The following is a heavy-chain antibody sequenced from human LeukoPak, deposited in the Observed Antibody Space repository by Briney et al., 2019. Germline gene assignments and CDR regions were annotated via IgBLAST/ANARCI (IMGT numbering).Heavy chain of an antibody. Sequence: ASVKVSCKASGYTFTSYGISWVRQAPGQGLEWMGWISAYNGNTNYAQKLQGRVTMTTDTSTSTAYMELRSLRSEDTAVYYCARVISGFWTGYYDPFDIWGQGTMVTVSS. CDR1: GYTFTSYG. CDR2: ISAYNGNT. J-gene: IGHJ3*02. D-gene: IGHD3/OR15-3a*01. CDR3: ARVISGFWTGYYDPFDI. V-gene: IGHV1-18*01.